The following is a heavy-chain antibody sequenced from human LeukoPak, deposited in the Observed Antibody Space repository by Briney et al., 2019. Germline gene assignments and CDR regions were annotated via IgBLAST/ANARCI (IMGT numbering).Heavy chain of an antibody. J-gene: IGHJ4*02. CDR2: ISGSGGST. CDR1: GXXXXSYA. Sequence: SGXXXXSYAMHWVRQAPGKGLEWVSAISGSGGSTYYADSVKGRFTISRDNSKNTLYLQMNSLRAEDTAVYYCAPHPNYDFWSGYYSYFDYWGQGTLVTVSS. D-gene: IGHD3-3*01. V-gene: IGHV3-23*01. CDR3: APHPNYDFWSGYYSYFDY.